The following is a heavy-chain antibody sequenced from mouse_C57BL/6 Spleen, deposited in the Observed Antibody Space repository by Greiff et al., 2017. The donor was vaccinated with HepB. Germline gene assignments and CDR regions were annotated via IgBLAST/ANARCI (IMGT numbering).Heavy chain of an antibody. J-gene: IGHJ4*01. CDR2: IDPSDSYT. CDR3: ARGGEYDAMDD. CDR1: GYTFTSYW. Sequence: QVQLQQPGAELVKPGASVKLSCKASGYTFTSYWMQWVNQRPGQGLEWIGEIDPSDSYTNYNQKFKGKATLTVDTSSSTAYMQLSSLTSEDSAVYYCARGGEYDAMDDWGQGTSVTVSS. V-gene: IGHV1-50*01.